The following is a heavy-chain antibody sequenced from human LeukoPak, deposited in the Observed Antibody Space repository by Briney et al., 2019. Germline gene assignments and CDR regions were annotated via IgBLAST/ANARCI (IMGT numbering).Heavy chain of an antibody. J-gene: IGHJ5*02. Sequence: GGSLRLSCAASGFTFSSYSMNWVRQAPGKGLEWVSSINSNSRYKYYADSVKGRFTISRDNAKNSLYLQMNSLRAEDTAVYYCARVYSSSWYVGHTDWFDPWGQGTLVTVSS. CDR1: GFTFSSYS. D-gene: IGHD6-13*01. CDR2: INSNSRYK. V-gene: IGHV3-21*01. CDR3: ARVYSSSWYVGHTDWFDP.